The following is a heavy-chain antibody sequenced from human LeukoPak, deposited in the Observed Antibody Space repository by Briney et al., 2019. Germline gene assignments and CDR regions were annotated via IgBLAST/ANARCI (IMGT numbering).Heavy chain of an antibody. CDR1: GYTFTSYY. CDR2: INPSGGST. V-gene: IGHV1-46*01. J-gene: IGHJ4*02. CDR3: ARDPTPITIFGVVNSYYFDY. D-gene: IGHD3-3*01. Sequence: ASVKVSCKASGYTFTSYYMHWVRQAPGQGLEWMGIINPSGGSTSYAQKFQGRVTMTRDTSTSTVYMELSSLRSEDTAVYYCARDPTPITIFGVVNSYYFDYWGQGTLVTVSS.